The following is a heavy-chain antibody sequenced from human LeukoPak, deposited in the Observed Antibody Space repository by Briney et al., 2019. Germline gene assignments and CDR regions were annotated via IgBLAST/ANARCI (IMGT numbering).Heavy chain of an antibody. CDR2: VDPEDGET. V-gene: IGHV1-69-2*01. Sequence: ASVKVSCEVSGYTFTDYYMHWLQQAPGKGLEWMGLVDPEDGETIYAEKFQGRVTITADTSTDTAYMELSSLRSEDTAVYYCATAAIDYWGQGTLVTVSS. CDR3: ATAAIDY. J-gene: IGHJ4*02. CDR1: GYTFTDYY.